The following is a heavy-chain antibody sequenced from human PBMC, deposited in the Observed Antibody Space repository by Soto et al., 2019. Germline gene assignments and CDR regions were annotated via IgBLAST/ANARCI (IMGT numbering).Heavy chain of an antibody. V-gene: IGHV4-39*01. Sequence: SETLSLTCTVSSGSISSNRYYWGWVRQPPGKGLEWIGSIFYTGSTYYNPSLQSRVTISVDTSKKQFSLKLNSVTAADTAVYYCARQPGIQIWGNYRPYYFDYWGQGILVTVSS. CDR3: ARQPGIQIWGNYRPYYFDY. J-gene: IGHJ4*02. D-gene: IGHD3-16*02. CDR2: IFYTGST. CDR1: SGSISSNRYY.